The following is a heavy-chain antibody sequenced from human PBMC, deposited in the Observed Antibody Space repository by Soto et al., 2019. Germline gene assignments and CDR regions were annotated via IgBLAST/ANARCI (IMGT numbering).Heavy chain of an antibody. D-gene: IGHD2-2*01. Sequence: GGSLRLSCAASGFTFSSYAMSWVRQAPGKGLEWVSAISGSGGSTYYADSVKGRFTISRDNSKNTLYLQMNSLRAEDTAVYYCASSSSSCYGGVCYFDNWGQGTLVTSPQ. J-gene: IGHJ4*02. CDR2: ISGSGGST. V-gene: IGHV3-23*01. CDR1: GFTFSSYA. CDR3: ASSSSSCYGGVCYFDN.